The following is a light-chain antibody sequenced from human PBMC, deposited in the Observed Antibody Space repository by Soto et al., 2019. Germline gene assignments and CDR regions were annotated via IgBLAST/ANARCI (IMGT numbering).Light chain of an antibody. CDR3: TSYAGSNNLVV. J-gene: IGLJ2*01. CDR1: SSDVGGYHY. Sequence: QSVLTQPRSVSGSPGQSVTLSCTGTSSDVGGYHYVSWYQHHPGKAPKIIIYDVNKRPSGVPDRFSGSKSGNTASLTISGLQTEDEADYYCTSYAGSNNLVVFGGGTKVTVL. V-gene: IGLV2-11*01. CDR2: DVN.